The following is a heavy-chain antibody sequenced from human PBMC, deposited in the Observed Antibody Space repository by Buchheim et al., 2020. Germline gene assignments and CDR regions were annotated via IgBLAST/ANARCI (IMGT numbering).Heavy chain of an antibody. V-gene: IGHV4-31*03. J-gene: IGHJ4*02. CDR1: GASISSGGYY. D-gene: IGHD3-16*02. CDR2: IYYIGST. Sequence: QVQLQESGPGLVKPSQTLSLTCTVSGASISSGGYYWSWIRQHPGKGLEWIWYIYYIGSTYYNPSLKSRVTISVDTSKNHFSLKLSSVTAAGTAVYDGARTMITLGGVIANFDYWGQGTL. CDR3: ARTMITLGGVIANFDY.